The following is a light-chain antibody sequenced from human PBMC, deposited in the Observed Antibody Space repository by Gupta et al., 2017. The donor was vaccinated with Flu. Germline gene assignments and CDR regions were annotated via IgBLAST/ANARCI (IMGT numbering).Light chain of an antibody. CDR3: AARDDSPNGAV. V-gene: IGLV1-36*01. CDR1: SSSLGNNA. J-gene: IGLJ2*01. Sequence: RGTISCSASSSSLGNNAVNWYQHLPGNAPTLLIYSHDRRPSVAADRFSGSKSGTSASVAISGLQTEDEAAYYCAARDDSPNGAVFGGGTKPTVL. CDR2: SHD.